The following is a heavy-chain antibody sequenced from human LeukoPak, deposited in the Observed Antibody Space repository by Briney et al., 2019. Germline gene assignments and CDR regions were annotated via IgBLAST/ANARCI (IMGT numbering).Heavy chain of an antibody. V-gene: IGHV3-23*01. D-gene: IGHD3-10*01. CDR2: ISGSDGST. Sequence: PGGSLRLSCAASGFTFSSYAMSWVRQAPGKGLEWVSAISGSDGSTYYADSVKGRFTISRDNSKNTLYLQMNSLRAEDTAVYYCAKEKVTMVRGVIKSYYFDYWGQGTLVTVSS. J-gene: IGHJ4*02. CDR1: GFTFSSYA. CDR3: AKEKVTMVRGVIKSYYFDY.